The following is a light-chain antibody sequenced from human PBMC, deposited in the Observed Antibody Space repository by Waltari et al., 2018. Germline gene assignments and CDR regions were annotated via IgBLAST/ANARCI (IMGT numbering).Light chain of an antibody. V-gene: IGKV4-1*01. CDR2: WAS. Sequence: DIVMTQSPDSLAVSLGERATLNCKSSQSVLYSSNNNNYLAWYQQKPGQPPKLLIYWASTRESGVPDRFSGSGSGTDFTLTISSLQAEDVAVYYCQQYYSTFTFGGGTKVEIK. J-gene: IGKJ4*01. CDR3: QQYYSTFT. CDR1: QSVLYSSNNNNY.